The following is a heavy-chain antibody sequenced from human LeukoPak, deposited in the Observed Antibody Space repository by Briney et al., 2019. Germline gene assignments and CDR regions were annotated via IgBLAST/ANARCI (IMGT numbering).Heavy chain of an antibody. J-gene: IGHJ5*02. V-gene: IGHV4-34*01. D-gene: IGHD6-13*01. CDR1: GGSFSGYY. CDR2: INHSGST. CDR3: ARHLSYSSTLNWFDP. Sequence: ASETLSLTCAVYGGSFSGYYWSWIRQPPGKGLEWIGEINHSGSTYYNPSLKSRVTISIDTSKNQFSLKLSSVTAADTAVYYCARHLSYSSTLNWFDPWGQGTLVTVSS.